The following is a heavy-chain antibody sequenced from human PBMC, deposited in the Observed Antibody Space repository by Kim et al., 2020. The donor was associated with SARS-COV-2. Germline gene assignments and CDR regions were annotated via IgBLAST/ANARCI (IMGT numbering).Heavy chain of an antibody. CDR1: GFTFSSYW. CDR3: ARDGDLYSSGMDAFDI. Sequence: GGSLRLSCAASGFTFSSYWMTWVRQAPGKGLEWVANIKQDGNQKYYVDSAKGRFTISRDNDKNSLYLQMNSMSAEDTAVYYCARDGDLYSSGMDAFDIWG. V-gene: IGHV3-7*01. CDR2: IKQDGNQK. D-gene: IGHD6-19*01. J-gene: IGHJ3*02.